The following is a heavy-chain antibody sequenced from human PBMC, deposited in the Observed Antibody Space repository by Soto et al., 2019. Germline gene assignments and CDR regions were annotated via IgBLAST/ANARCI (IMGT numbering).Heavy chain of an antibody. D-gene: IGHD6-6*01. Sequence: GESLKISCKGSGYSFTSYWIGWVRQMPGKGLEWMGIIYPGDSDTRYSPSFQGQVTISADKSINTAYLQWSSLKASDTAVYYCARHMRYISWTSSYYYYGMDVWGQGTTVTVSS. CDR3: ARHMRYISWTSSYYYYGMDV. CDR1: GYSFTSYW. V-gene: IGHV5-51*01. J-gene: IGHJ6*02. CDR2: IYPGDSDT.